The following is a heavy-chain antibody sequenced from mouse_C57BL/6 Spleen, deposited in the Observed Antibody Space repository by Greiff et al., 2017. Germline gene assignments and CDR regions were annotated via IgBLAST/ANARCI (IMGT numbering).Heavy chain of an antibody. CDR1: GYTFTSYR. CDR2: IHPSDSDT. Sequence: QVQLQQPGAELVKPGASVKVSCKASGYTFTSYRMHWVKQRPGQGLEWIGRIHPSDSDTNYNQKFKGKATLTVDKSSSTAYMQLISLTSEDSAGYYCALPLITVAFDYWGEGTTLTVSS. CDR3: ALPLITVAFDY. J-gene: IGHJ2*01. D-gene: IGHD1-1*01. V-gene: IGHV1-74*01.